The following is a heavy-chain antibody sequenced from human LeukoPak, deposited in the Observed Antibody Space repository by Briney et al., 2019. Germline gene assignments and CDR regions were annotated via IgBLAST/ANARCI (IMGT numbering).Heavy chain of an antibody. CDR2: IWYDGSNK. Sequence: GGSLRLSCAASGFTFSSYGMHWVRQAPGKGLEWVAVIWYDGSNKYYADSVEGRFTISRDNSKNTLYLQMNSLRAEDTAVYYCARDWGSGSGSYYQRGSYNWFDPWGQGTLVTVSS. D-gene: IGHD3-10*01. V-gene: IGHV3-33*01. CDR1: GFTFSSYG. J-gene: IGHJ5*02. CDR3: ARDWGSGSGSYYQRGSYNWFDP.